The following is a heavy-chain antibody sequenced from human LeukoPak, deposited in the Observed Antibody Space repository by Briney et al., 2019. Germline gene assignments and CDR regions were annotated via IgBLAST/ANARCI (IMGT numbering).Heavy chain of an antibody. CDR2: ISSGGDYT. CDR1: GFTFSSYV. CDR3: ARTAVAAYYGMDV. Sequence: PGGSLRLSCGASGFTFSSYVMSWVRQAPGKGLEWVSVISSGGDYTSYADSVKGRFTISRDNSKNTLYLQMNSLRAEDTAVYYCARTAVAAYYGMDVWGQGTTVTVSS. J-gene: IGHJ6*02. D-gene: IGHD6-19*01. V-gene: IGHV3-23*01.